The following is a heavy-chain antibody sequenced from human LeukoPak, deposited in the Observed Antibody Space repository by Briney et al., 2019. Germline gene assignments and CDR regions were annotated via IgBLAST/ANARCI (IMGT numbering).Heavy chain of an antibody. Sequence: SETLSLTCTVSGGSISSSSYYWGWIRQPPGKGLEWIGYIYYSGSTNYNPSLKSRVTISVDTSKNQFSLKLSPVTAADTAVYYCARVDTAMVHFDYWGQGTLVTVSS. CDR1: GGSISSSSYY. V-gene: IGHV4-61*05. CDR2: IYYSGST. J-gene: IGHJ4*02. CDR3: ARVDTAMVHFDY. D-gene: IGHD5-18*01.